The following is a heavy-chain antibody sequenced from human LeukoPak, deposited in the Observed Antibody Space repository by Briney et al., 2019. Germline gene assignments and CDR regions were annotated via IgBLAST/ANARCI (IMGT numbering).Heavy chain of an antibody. J-gene: IGHJ4*02. CDR1: GFTFSSYA. Sequence: SGGSLRLSCAASGFTFSSYAMSWVRQAPGKGLEWVSAISGSGGSTYYADSVKGRFTISRDNSKDTLYLQMNSLRAEDTAVYYCARNENSGWGYFDYWGQGTLVTVSS. D-gene: IGHD5-12*01. V-gene: IGHV3-23*01. CDR2: ISGSGGST. CDR3: ARNENSGWGYFDY.